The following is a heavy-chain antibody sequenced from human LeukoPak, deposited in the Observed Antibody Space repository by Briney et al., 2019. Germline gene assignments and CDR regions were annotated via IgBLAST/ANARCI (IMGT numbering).Heavy chain of an antibody. Sequence: GGSLRLSCAASGFTFSSYSMNWVRQAPGKGLEWLSYISSSGSTIHYADSVKGRFTISRDNAKNSLYLQMNSLRAEDTAVYYCASTPFCGGDCYFWGQGILVTVSS. V-gene: IGHV3-48*04. CDR1: GFTFSSYS. CDR2: ISSSGSTI. D-gene: IGHD2-21*02. CDR3: ASTPFCGGDCYF. J-gene: IGHJ4*02.